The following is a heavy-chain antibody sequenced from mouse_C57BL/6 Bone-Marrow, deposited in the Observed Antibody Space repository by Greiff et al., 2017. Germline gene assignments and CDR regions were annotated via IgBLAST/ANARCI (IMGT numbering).Heavy chain of an antibody. V-gene: IGHV1-82*01. CDR1: GYAFSSSW. D-gene: IGHD2-1*01. J-gene: IGHJ4*01. CDR2: ICPGDGDT. CDR3: ARSAYGNYPMDY. Sequence: QVQLQQSGPELVKPGASVKISCKASGYAFSSSWMNWVKQRPGKGLEWIGRICPGDGDTNYNGKFKGKATLTADKSSSTAYMQLSSLTSEDSAVYFCARSAYGNYPMDYWGQGTSVTVSS.